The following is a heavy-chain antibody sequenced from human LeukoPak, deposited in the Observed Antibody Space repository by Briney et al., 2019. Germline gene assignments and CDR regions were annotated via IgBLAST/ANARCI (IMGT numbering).Heavy chain of an antibody. D-gene: IGHD4-17*01. Sequence: GGSLRLSCAASGFTFSSYAMSWVRQAPGKGLEWVSAISGSGGSTYYADSVKGRFTISRDNSKNTLYLQMNSLRAEDTAVYYCVRTRNDYGDPYDAFDIWGQGTMVTASS. CDR2: ISGSGGST. J-gene: IGHJ3*02. V-gene: IGHV3-23*01. CDR1: GFTFSSYA. CDR3: VRTRNDYGDPYDAFDI.